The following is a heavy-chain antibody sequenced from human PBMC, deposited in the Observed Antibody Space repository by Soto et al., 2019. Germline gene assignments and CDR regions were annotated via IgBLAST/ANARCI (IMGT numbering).Heavy chain of an antibody. V-gene: IGHV4-31*03. CDR1: GASISSGGHY. CDR3: AREIVVSARWFDP. CDR2: IYYSGST. J-gene: IGHJ5*02. D-gene: IGHD3-22*01. Sequence: QVQLQESGPGLVKPSQTLSLTCTVSGASISSGGHYWSWIRQHPGKGLEWIGYIYYSGSTYYNPSLTSRVILPVDTYKNQSSLKLNSVTAADTAVYYCAREIVVSARWFDPWGQGTLVTVSS.